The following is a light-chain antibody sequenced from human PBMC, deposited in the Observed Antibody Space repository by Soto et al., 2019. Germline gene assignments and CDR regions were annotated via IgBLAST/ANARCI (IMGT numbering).Light chain of an antibody. V-gene: IGKV3-15*01. CDR1: QSVSSN. CDR2: GAS. CDR3: QQYNNWPPEGT. J-gene: IGKJ1*01. Sequence: EIVLTQSPATLSLSPGERATLSCRASQSVSSNLAWYQQKPGQAPRLLIYGASTRATGIPARFSGSGSGTEFTLTISSLQSEDFAVYYCQQYNNWPPEGTFGQGTKVDI.